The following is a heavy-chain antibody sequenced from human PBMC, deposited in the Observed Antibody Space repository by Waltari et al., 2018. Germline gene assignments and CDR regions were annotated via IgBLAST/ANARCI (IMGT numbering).Heavy chain of an antibody. CDR1: GGSISSSSYY. Sequence: QLQLQESGPGLVKPSETLSLTCTVSGGSISSSSYYWGWIRQPPGKGLEWIGSIYYSGSTYYNPSLKSRVTISVDTSKNQFSLKLSSVTAADTAVYYCARQISLAARPFYFDYWGQGTLVTVSS. CDR3: ARQISLAARPFYFDY. CDR2: IYYSGST. J-gene: IGHJ4*02. D-gene: IGHD6-6*01. V-gene: IGHV4-39*01.